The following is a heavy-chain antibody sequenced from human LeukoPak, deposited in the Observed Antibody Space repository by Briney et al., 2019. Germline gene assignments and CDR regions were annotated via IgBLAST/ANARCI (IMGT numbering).Heavy chain of an antibody. CDR2: INPNSGGT. CDR3: AREHTVYTEPSFDY. V-gene: IGHV1-2*02. Sequence: ASVKVSCKASGYTFTGYYMHWVRQAPGQGLEWMGWINPNSGGTNYAQKFQGRVTMTRDTSISTAYMELSRLRSDDTAVYYCAREHTVYTEPSFDYWGQGTLVTVPS. J-gene: IGHJ4*02. CDR1: GYTFTGYY. D-gene: IGHD5/OR15-5a*01.